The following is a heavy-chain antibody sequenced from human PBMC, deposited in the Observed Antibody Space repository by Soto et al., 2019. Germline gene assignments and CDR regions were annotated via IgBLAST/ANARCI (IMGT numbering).Heavy chain of an antibody. CDR2: IYYRAMP. D-gene: IGHD3-3*02. CDR3: ARGLALLFYYFDY. CDR1: GGSITRGDYY. Sequence: SETLSLTCNVSGGSITRGDYYWSWLRQPPGKGLDWIGYIYYRAMPYYNPSLKSRVTISVDTSKNQFSLSMTSVTAADTAVYYCARGLALLFYYFDYWGQGTPVTVSS. V-gene: IGHV4-30-4*01. J-gene: IGHJ4*02.